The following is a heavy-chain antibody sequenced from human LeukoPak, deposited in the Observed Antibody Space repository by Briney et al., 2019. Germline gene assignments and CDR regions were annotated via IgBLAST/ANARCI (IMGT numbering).Heavy chain of an antibody. CDR3: AKGIGYSGYDYTYYYYGMDV. D-gene: IGHD5-12*01. Sequence: GRSMSFSCAASGFISSSYGMHWGHQAPGKRLEWVLVISYDGSNKYHADSVKGRFTISRDNSKNTLYLQMNSLRAEDTAVYYCAKGIGYSGYDYTYYYYGMDVWGQGTTVTVSS. CDR2: ISYDGSNK. V-gene: IGHV3-30*18. J-gene: IGHJ6*02. CDR1: GFISSSYG.